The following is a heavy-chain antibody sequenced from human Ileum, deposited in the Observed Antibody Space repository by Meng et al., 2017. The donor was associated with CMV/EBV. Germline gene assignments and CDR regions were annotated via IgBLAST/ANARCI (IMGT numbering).Heavy chain of an antibody. D-gene: IGHD2-15*01. V-gene: IGHV4-34*01. CDR3: AGGSGGYCSGGSCYSSRAKYYYYYYGMDV. CDR2: INHSGST. Sequence: SETSLTCAVYGGSFSGYYWSWIRQPPGKGLEWIGEINHSGSTNYNPSLKSRVTITVDTSKIQFSLKLSSVTAADTAVYYCAGGSGGYCSGGSCYSSRAKYYYYYYGMDVWGQGTTVTVSS. J-gene: IGHJ6*02. CDR1: GGSFSGYY.